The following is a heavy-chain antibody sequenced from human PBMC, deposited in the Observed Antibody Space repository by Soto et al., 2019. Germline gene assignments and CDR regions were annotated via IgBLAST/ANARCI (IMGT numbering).Heavy chain of an antibody. CDR3: ASGIQLWLRRINNGYSG. D-gene: IGHD5-18*01. CDR2: IIPMFGTA. Sequence: SVKVSCKASGYTFTSYGISWVRQAPGQGLEWKGGIIPMFGTANYAQRFQDRVTITADESTNTVYMELSSLRSEDTAVYFCASGIQLWLRRINNGYSGWGQGTLVTVSS. V-gene: IGHV1-69*13. J-gene: IGHJ4*02. CDR1: GYTFTSYG.